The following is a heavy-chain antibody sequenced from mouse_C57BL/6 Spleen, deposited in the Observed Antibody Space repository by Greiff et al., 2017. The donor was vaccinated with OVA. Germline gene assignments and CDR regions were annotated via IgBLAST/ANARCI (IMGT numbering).Heavy chain of an antibody. CDR1: GYTFTSYG. J-gene: IGHJ2*01. CDR3: ARGGGSPFGY. V-gene: IGHV1-81*01. CDR2: IYPRSGNT. Sequence: QVHVKQSGAELARPGASVKLSCKASGYTFTSYGISWVKQRTGQGLEWIGEIYPRSGNTYYNEKFKGKATLTADKSSSTAYMELRSLTSEDSAVYFCARGGGSPFGYWGQGTTLTVSS.